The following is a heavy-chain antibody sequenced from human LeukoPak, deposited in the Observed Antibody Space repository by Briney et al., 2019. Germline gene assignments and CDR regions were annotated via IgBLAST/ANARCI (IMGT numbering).Heavy chain of an antibody. J-gene: IGHJ4*02. V-gene: IGHV3-7*03. CDR3: ARDPYDYDSSAYSP. CDR1: GFTFSSYW. CDR2: INHNGNVN. Sequence: PGGSLRLSCAASGFTFSSYWMNWARQAPGKGLEWVASINHNGNVNYYVDSVKGRFTISRDNAKNSLYLQMESLRAEDTAVYYCARDPYDYDSSAYSPWGQGTLVTVSS. D-gene: IGHD3-22*01.